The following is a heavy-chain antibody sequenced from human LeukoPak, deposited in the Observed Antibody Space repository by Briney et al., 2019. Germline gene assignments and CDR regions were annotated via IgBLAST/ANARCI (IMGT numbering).Heavy chain of an antibody. J-gene: IGHJ4*02. CDR1: GYTFTGHY. CDR3: ARDRYYGAGSYYSAPIDY. CDR2: INPNSGGT. Sequence: ASVKVSCKASGYTFTGHYMHWVRQAPGQGLEWMGWINPNSGGTHYAQKFQDRVNITRDTSISTAYMELSRLRSDDTAVYYGARDRYYGAGSYYSAPIDYWGQGTLVTVSS. V-gene: IGHV1-2*02. D-gene: IGHD3-10*01.